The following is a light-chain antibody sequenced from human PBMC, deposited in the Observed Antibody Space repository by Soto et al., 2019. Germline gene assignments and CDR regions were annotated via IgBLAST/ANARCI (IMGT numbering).Light chain of an antibody. CDR3: QEYGSSRT. V-gene: IGKV3-20*01. J-gene: IGKJ1*01. CDR1: QSVRTTH. Sequence: EIVLTQSPGTLSLSPGERATLSCRASQSVRTTHLAWYQQKPGQAPRVLIYGAPSRAAGIPDRFSGSGSGTDFTLTISSLEPEDFAVYYCQEYGSSRTFGQGTKVEVK. CDR2: GAP.